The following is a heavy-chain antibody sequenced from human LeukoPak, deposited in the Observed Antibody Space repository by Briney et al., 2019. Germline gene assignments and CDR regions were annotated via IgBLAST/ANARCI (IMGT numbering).Heavy chain of an antibody. D-gene: IGHD3-22*01. CDR1: GYTLTELS. CDR2: FDPEDGET. CDR3: ATGPDCQSPYYDSSLWFDY. J-gene: IGHJ4*02. Sequence: ASVNVSCKVSGYTLTELSMHWVRQAPGKGLEWMGGFDPEDGETIYAQKFQGRVTMTEDTSTDTAYMELSSLGSEDTAVYYCATGPDCQSPYYDSSLWFDYWGQGALVTVSS. V-gene: IGHV1-24*01.